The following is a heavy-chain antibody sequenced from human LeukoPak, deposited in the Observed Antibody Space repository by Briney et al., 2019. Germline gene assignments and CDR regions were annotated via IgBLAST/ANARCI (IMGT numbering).Heavy chain of an antibody. D-gene: IGHD3-9*01. V-gene: IGHV3-23*01. CDR1: GFTFSTYA. J-gene: IGHJ4*02. Sequence: GGSLRLSCVASGFTFSTYALSWVRQAPGKGLEWVSAISSSGGSPYYADSVNGRFTISRDNSKNTLYLQMNSLRAEDTAVYYCATISVVDYWGQGTLVTVSS. CDR2: ISSSGGSP. CDR3: ATISVVDY.